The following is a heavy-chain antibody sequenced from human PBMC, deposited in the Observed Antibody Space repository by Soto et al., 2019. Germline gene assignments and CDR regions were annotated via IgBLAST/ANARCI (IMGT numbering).Heavy chain of an antibody. CDR2: ISYDGSDK. CDR3: ARDYYKYYDSSGYYRSPAY. Sequence: GGSLRLSCAASGLTFSSYAMHWVRQAPGKGLEWVALISYDGSDKDYAGSVKGRFTISRDNSRNTLFLQMNSLRAEDTAVYYCARDYYKYYDSSGYYRSPAYWGQGTLVTVSS. V-gene: IGHV3-30-3*01. J-gene: IGHJ4*02. D-gene: IGHD3-22*01. CDR1: GLTFSSYA.